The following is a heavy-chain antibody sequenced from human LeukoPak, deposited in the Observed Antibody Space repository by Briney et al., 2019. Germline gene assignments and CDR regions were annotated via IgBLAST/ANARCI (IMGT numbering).Heavy chain of an antibody. CDR1: GGTFSSYA. CDR3: ARDRNVEMATISGYDY. CDR2: IIPILGIA. J-gene: IGHJ4*02. V-gene: IGHV1-69*04. D-gene: IGHD5-24*01. Sequence: SVKVSCKASGGTFSSYAISWVRQAPGQGLEWMGRIIPILGIANYAQKFQGRVTLTADKSTSTAYMELSSLRSEDTAVYYCARDRNVEMATISGYDYWGQGTLVTVSS.